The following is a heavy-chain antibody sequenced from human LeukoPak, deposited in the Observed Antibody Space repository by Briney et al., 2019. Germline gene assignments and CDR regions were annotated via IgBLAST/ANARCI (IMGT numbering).Heavy chain of an antibody. Sequence: ASVKVPCKASGYSFTDHYIHWVRQAPGQGLEWMGWINPNSGDTLYAQKFQGKITMTRDTSIGTAYMELSRLISDDTAIYYCAMTPCSGDICFFDFWGQGTLVTVSS. CDR1: GYSFTDHY. V-gene: IGHV1-2*02. CDR2: INPNSGDT. D-gene: IGHD2-15*01. J-gene: IGHJ4*02. CDR3: AMTPCSGDICFFDF.